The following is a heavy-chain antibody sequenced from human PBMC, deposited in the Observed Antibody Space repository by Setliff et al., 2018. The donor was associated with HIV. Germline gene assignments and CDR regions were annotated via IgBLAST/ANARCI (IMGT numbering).Heavy chain of an antibody. J-gene: IGHJ4*02. V-gene: IGHV1-18*01. CDR3: ARQDGTTVLSKDFDY. CDR1: GYTFTSYG. D-gene: IGHD4-17*01. CDR2: ISGYSGNT. Sequence: ASVKVSCKASGYTFTSYGVSWVRQAPGHGLEWMGWISGYSGNTNYAQKLQGRVTMTTDTSTSTAYMKLSSLRSDDTAVYYCARQDGTTVLSKDFDYWGQGTLVT.